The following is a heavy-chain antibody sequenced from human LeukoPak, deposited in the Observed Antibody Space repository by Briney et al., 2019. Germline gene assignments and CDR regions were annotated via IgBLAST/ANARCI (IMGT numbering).Heavy chain of an antibody. V-gene: IGHV1-69*05. CDR2: IIPIFGTA. J-gene: IGHJ6*03. CDR1: GGTFSSYA. CDR3: ARLQFQVYYYYYMDV. D-gene: IGHD4-11*01. Sequence: SAKVSCKASGGTFSSYAISWVRQAPGQGLEWMGGIIPIFGTANYAQKFQGRVTITTDESTSTAYMELSSLRSEDTAVYYCARLQFQVYYYYYMDVWGKGTTVTVSS.